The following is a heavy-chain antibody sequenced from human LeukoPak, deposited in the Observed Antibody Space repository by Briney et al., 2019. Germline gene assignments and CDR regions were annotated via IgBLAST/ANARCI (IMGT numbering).Heavy chain of an antibody. V-gene: IGHV3-30*18. Sequence: GGSLRLSCAASGFTVSSNYMSWVRQAPGKGLEWVAVIAYDGRNKYYGDAVKGRFTISRDNSKNTVHLQMSSLRAEDTALYYCAKDYLPYYYDTSGYSDPFDHWGQGTLVTVSS. D-gene: IGHD3-22*01. CDR3: AKDYLPYYYDTSGYSDPFDH. CDR2: IAYDGRNK. J-gene: IGHJ4*02. CDR1: GFTVSSNY.